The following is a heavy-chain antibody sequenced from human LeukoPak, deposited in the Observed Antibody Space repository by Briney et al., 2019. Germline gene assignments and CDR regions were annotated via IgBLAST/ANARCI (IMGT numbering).Heavy chain of an antibody. CDR1: GFTVSSNY. D-gene: IGHD3-10*01. CDR3: AIRWFGELSLDY. Sequence: HPGGSLGLSCAASGFTVSSNYMSWVRQAPGKGLEWVSVIYSGGSTYYADSVKGRFTISRDNSKNTLYLQMNSLRAEDTAVYYCAIRWFGELSLDYWGQGTLVTVSS. V-gene: IGHV3-53*01. J-gene: IGHJ4*02. CDR2: IYSGGST.